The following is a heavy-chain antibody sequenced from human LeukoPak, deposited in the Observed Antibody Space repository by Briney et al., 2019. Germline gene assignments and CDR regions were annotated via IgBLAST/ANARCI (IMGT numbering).Heavy chain of an antibody. J-gene: IGHJ5*02. CDR2: ISSSSSYI. CDR3: ARFGHSPPPGGWFDP. D-gene: IGHD2-15*01. CDR1: GFTFSSYS. Sequence: PGGSLRLSCAASGFTFSSYSMNWVRQAPGKGLEWVSSISSSSSYIYYADSVKGRFTISRDNAKNSLYLQMNSLRAEDTAVYYCARFGHSPPPGGWFDPWGQGTLVTVSS. V-gene: IGHV3-21*01.